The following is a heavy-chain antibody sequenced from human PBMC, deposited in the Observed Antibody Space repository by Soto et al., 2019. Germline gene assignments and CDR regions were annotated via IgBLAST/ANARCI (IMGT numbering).Heavy chain of an antibody. D-gene: IGHD6-19*01. Sequence: PSETLSLTCAVYGGSFSGYYWSWIRQPPGKGLEWIGEINHSGSTNYNPSLKSRVTISVDTSKNQFSLKLSSVTAADTAVYYCASRDSSGWNKYYYYYGMDVWGQGTKVTVSS. J-gene: IGHJ6*02. CDR1: GGSFSGYY. CDR2: INHSGST. V-gene: IGHV4-34*01. CDR3: ASRDSSGWNKYYYYYGMDV.